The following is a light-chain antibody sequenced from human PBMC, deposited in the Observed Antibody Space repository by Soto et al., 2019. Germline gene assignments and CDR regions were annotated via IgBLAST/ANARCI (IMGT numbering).Light chain of an antibody. CDR1: SSDVGRYNL. J-gene: IGLJ3*02. V-gene: IGLV2-23*02. Sequence: QSALTQPASVSGSPGQSITISCTGNSSDVGRYNLVSWYQQHPGKAPKLMIYEVSKRPSGVSNRFSGSKSGNTASLTISGLQAEDEADYYGCSYAGSSTWVFGGGTKVTVL. CDR2: EVS. CDR3: CSYAGSSTWV.